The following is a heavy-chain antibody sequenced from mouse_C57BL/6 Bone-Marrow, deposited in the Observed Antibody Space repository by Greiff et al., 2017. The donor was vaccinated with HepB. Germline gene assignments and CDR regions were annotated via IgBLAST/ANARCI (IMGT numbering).Heavy chain of an antibody. V-gene: IGHV5-2*01. J-gene: IGHJ2*01. CDR3: ARKGITTVVAPRLFDY. CDR1: EYEFPSHD. D-gene: IGHD1-1*01. CDR2: INSDGGST. Sequence: EVKLMESGGGLVQPGESLKLSCESNEYEFPSHDMSWVRKTPEKRLELVAAINSDGGSTYYPDTMERRFIISRDNTKKTLYLQMSSLRSEDTALYYCARKGITTVVAPRLFDYWGQGTTLTVSS.